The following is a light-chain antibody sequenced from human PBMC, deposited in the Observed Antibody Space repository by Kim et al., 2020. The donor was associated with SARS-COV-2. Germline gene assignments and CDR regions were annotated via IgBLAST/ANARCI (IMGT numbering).Light chain of an antibody. Sequence: ATLPSRANQVGNISLAYYQQKPDEPPILLICAASSGATSIATRFSSGGCATDFILTISSLLPEDFAVYYCQQHDKCPPLTFGGGTKVDIK. CDR2: AAS. V-gene: IGKV3-11*01. CDR3: QQHDKCPPLT. J-gene: IGKJ4*01. CDR1: QVGNIS.